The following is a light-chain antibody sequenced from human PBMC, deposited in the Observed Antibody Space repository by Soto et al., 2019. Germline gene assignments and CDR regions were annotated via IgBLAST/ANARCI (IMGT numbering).Light chain of an antibody. Sequence: DIPMTQSPSSLSASVGDRVTITCRASQTISTYLNWYQQKPGKAPKLLIHAASSLQSGVPSRFSGSGSGTDFTLTISSLQPEDFATYYCQQSYRAPLTFGPGTKVDIK. CDR2: AAS. CDR3: QQSYRAPLT. V-gene: IGKV1-39*01. J-gene: IGKJ3*01. CDR1: QTISTY.